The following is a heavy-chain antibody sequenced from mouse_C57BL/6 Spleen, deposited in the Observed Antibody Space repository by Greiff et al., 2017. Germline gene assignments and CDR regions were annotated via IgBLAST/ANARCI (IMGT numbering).Heavy chain of an antibody. J-gene: IGHJ4*01. CDR1: GFSLTSYA. D-gene: IGHD2-5*01. Sequence: QVQLKESGPGLVAPSQSLSITCTVSGFSLTSYAISWVRQPPGKGLEWLGVIGTGGGTNYNSALKSRLSISKDNSKSQVFLKMNSLQTDDTARYYCARNGLSNYERDAMDYWGQGTSVTVSS. CDR3: ARNGLSNYERDAMDY. CDR2: IGTGGGT. V-gene: IGHV2-9-1*01.